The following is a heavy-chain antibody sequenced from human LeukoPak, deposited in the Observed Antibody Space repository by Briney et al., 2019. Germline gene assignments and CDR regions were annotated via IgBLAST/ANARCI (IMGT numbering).Heavy chain of an antibody. Sequence: NPSETLSLTCTVAGGSISSSSYYWGWIRQPPGKGLEWIGSIYYSGSTYYHPSLKSRVTISVDTSKNQFSLQLSSVTAADTAVYYCARRAIGAGPYYYYYMDVWGKGTTVTVSS. CDR3: ARRAIGAGPYYYYYMDV. CDR2: IYYSGST. V-gene: IGHV4-39*07. J-gene: IGHJ6*03. CDR1: GGSISSSSYY. D-gene: IGHD2-2*02.